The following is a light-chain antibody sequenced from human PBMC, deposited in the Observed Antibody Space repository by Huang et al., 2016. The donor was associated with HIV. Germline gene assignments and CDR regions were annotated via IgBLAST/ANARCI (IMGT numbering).Light chain of an antibody. CDR2: YAS. CDR1: QSISSW. J-gene: IGKJ2*01. CDR3: QQYNSYPYT. Sequence: DIQITQSPSTLSASVGDRVTITCRARQSISSWLAWYQQKPGKAPKLLIYYASSLESGVPSRFSGSGSGTDFTLTISSLQPDNFATYYCQQYNSYPYTFGQGTKLEIK. V-gene: IGKV1-5*01.